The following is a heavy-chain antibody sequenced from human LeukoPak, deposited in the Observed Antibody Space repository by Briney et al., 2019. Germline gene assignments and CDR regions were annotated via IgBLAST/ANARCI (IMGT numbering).Heavy chain of an antibody. D-gene: IGHD2-15*01. Sequence: ASVKVSCKASGYSFTSYAMNWVRQAPGQGLEWMGWINTNTGNPTYAQGFTGRLVFSLDTSVSTAYLQISSLKAEDTGVYYCARARDCSGGSCYGDYWGQGTLVTVSS. CDR3: ARARDCSGGSCYGDY. V-gene: IGHV7-4-1*02. CDR1: GYSFTSYA. J-gene: IGHJ4*02. CDR2: INTNTGNP.